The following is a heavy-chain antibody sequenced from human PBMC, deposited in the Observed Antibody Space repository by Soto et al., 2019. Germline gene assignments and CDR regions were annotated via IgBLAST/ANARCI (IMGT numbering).Heavy chain of an antibody. V-gene: IGHV4-59*01. CDR2: IYYSGST. D-gene: IGHD4-17*01. Sequence: SETLSLTCTVSGGSISSYYWSWIRQPPGKGLEWIGYIYYSGSTNYNPSLKSRVTIPVDTSKNQFSLKLSSVTAADTAVYYCARGETGPATVTTLDYWGQGTLVTVSS. CDR3: ARGETGPATVTTLDY. CDR1: GGSISSYY. J-gene: IGHJ4*02.